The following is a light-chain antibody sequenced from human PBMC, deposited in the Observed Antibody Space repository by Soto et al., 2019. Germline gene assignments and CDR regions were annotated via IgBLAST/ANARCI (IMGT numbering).Light chain of an antibody. V-gene: IGKV3D-15*01. Sequence: EIVMTQSPATLSVSPGEGATLSCGASQSVGSNLAWYQQKPGQAPRLLIYGASTRATGIPARFSGSGSGTEFTLTISSLQSEDFAVYYCKQYKEWPPFTFGQGTKVDIK. CDR3: KQYKEWPPFT. J-gene: IGKJ1*01. CDR2: GAS. CDR1: QSVGSN.